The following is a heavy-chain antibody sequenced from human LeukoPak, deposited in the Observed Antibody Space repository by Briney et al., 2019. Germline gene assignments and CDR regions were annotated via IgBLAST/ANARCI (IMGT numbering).Heavy chain of an antibody. CDR3: ARAITHHAIFGVVIIVGDAFDI. CDR2: ISSSGSTI. V-gene: IGHV3-11*01. CDR1: GFTFSDYY. D-gene: IGHD3-3*01. Sequence: GGSLRLSCAASGFTFSDYYMSWIRQAPGKGLEWVSYISSSGSTIYYADSVKGRFTISRDNAKNSLYLQMNSLRAEDTAVYYCARAITHHAIFGVVIIVGDAFDIWGQGTMVTVSS. J-gene: IGHJ3*02.